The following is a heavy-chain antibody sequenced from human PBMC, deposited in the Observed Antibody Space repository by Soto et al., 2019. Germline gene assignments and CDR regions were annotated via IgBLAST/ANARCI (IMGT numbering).Heavy chain of an antibody. V-gene: IGHV4-61*01. J-gene: IGHJ6*02. CDR2: IYYSGST. Sequence: SETLSLTCTVSGGSVSSGSYYWSWIRQPPGKGLEWIGYIYYSGSTNYNPSLKSRVTISVDTSKNQFSLKLSSVTAADTAVYYCAPLSVSLSGPYGIHVWGQGTTVTVSS. CDR1: GGSVSSGSYY. D-gene: IGHD2-15*01. CDR3: APLSVSLSGPYGIHV.